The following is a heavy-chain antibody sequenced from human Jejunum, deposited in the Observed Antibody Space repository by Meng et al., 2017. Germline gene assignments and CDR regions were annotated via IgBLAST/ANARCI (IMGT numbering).Heavy chain of an antibody. D-gene: IGHD6-19*01. Sequence: VQLQRSGPGLLMPSGTLALTCGVSGGSSSSSDWWCWVRQPPGKGLEWIGEIHHSGSTNYNPSLKSRVTISVDKSKNQFSLKLSSVTAADTAVYYCARGNGWHDYWGQGTLVTVSS. CDR3: ARGNGWHDY. V-gene: IGHV4-4*02. CDR1: GGSSSSSDW. J-gene: IGHJ4*02. CDR2: IHHSGST.